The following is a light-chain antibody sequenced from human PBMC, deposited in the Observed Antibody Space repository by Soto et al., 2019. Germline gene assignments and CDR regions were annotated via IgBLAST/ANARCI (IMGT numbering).Light chain of an antibody. Sequence: AIQMTQSPSSLSASVGDRVTITCRASQGIRNDLGWYQQKPGKAPKLLIYAASSLQSGVPSRFSGSRSGTNFTLTISSLQPEEFATYYCLQDYNYPKTFGQGTKVEIK. CDR3: LQDYNYPKT. J-gene: IGKJ1*01. V-gene: IGKV1-6*01. CDR1: QGIRND. CDR2: AAS.